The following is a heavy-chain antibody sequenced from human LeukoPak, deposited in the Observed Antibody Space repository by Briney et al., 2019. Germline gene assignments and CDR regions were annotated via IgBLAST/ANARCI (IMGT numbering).Heavy chain of an antibody. CDR1: GYTFTSYY. J-gene: IGHJ4*02. V-gene: IGHV1-46*01. CDR2: INPSGGST. Sequence: GASVKVSCKASGYTFTSYYMHWVRQAPGQGLEWMGIINPSGGSTSYAQKFQGRVTMTRDTSTSTVYMELSSLRSEDTAVYYCASSPIYDSSGYQLGDSYYFDYWGQGTLVTVSS. D-gene: IGHD3-22*01. CDR3: ASSPIYDSSGYQLGDSYYFDY.